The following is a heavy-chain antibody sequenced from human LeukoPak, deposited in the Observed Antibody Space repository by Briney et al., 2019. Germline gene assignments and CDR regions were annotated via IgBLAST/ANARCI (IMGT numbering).Heavy chain of an antibody. CDR1: GGYISSYY. J-gene: IGHJ3*02. CDR2: IYHSGST. V-gene: IGHV4-59*12. D-gene: IGHD3-16*01. Sequence: PSETLSLPCTVSGGYISSYYWSWIRQPPGKGLEWVGGIYHSGSTNYNPSLKSRVTISVDKSKNQFSLKLSSVTAADTAVYYCARERMGVMITFGGAGGDIWGQGTMVTVSS. CDR3: ARERMGVMITFGGAGGDI.